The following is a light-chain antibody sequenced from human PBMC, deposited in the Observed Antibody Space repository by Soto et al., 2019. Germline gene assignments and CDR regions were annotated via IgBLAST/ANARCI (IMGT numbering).Light chain of an antibody. V-gene: IGKV1-6*01. Sequence: AIQMTQSPSSLSASVGDRVTITCRASQGIRNDLGWYQQKPGKAPKLLVYGASSLESGVLSRFSGSGSGTDFTLTISSLQPEDFATYYCLQDYNYPWTFGQGTKVEVK. CDR2: GAS. J-gene: IGKJ1*01. CDR1: QGIRND. CDR3: LQDYNYPWT.